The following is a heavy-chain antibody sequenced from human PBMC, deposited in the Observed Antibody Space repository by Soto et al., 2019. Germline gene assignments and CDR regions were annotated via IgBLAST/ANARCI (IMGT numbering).Heavy chain of an antibody. CDR2: ISSSSTII. CDR3: ARDPGVGALS. J-gene: IGHJ5*02. Sequence: GGSLRLSCAASGFTFSRYIMNWVRQAPGKGLESVSYISSSSTIIYYADSVKGRFTISRDNAKNSLYLQMNSLRDEDTAVYYCARDPGVGALSWGQGTLVTVSS. D-gene: IGHD1-26*01. V-gene: IGHV3-48*02. CDR1: GFTFSRYI.